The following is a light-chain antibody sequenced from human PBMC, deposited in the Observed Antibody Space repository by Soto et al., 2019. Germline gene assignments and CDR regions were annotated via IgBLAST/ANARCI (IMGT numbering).Light chain of an antibody. CDR2: GAS. CDR1: QSVSSSY. J-gene: IGKJ5*01. V-gene: IGKV3-20*01. Sequence: EIVLTQSPGTLSLSPGERATLSCRASQSVSSSYLAWYQQKPGQAPRLLIDGASSRATGIPDRFSGSGSGTAFALTISRLEPEDFAVYYCQQYGSSPPITFGQGTRLEIK. CDR3: QQYGSSPPIT.